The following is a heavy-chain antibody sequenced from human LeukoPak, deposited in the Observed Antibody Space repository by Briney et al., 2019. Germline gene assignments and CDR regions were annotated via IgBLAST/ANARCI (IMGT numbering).Heavy chain of an antibody. Sequence: GRSLRLSCTASGFSFGDYAINWVRHAPGKGLEWVGLIRSEIYGGTAVYAASVGGRFTVSRDDPTTTAYLQMNSLKTEDTAAYFCTRGDTVPNAKYYSDSWGQGTLVTVSS. J-gene: IGHJ4*02. CDR3: TRGDTVPNAKYYSDS. CDR1: GFSFGDYA. V-gene: IGHV3-49*04. CDR2: IRSEIYGGTA. D-gene: IGHD2-8*01.